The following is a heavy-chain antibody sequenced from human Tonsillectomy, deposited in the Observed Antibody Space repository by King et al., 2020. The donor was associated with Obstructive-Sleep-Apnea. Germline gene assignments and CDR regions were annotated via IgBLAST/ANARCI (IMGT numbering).Heavy chain of an antibody. Sequence: VQLVQSGAEVKKPGESLKISCKGSGYSFTSYWIGWVRQMPGKGLEWMGIIYPGDSDTRYSPSFQGQVTISADKSISTAYLQWSSLKASDTAMYYCARRYCSSTSCYLPPYYYYYGMDVWGQGTTVTVSS. D-gene: IGHD2-2*01. V-gene: IGHV5-51*01. J-gene: IGHJ6*02. CDR1: GYSFTSYW. CDR3: ARRYCSSTSCYLPPYYYYYGMDV. CDR2: IYPGDSDT.